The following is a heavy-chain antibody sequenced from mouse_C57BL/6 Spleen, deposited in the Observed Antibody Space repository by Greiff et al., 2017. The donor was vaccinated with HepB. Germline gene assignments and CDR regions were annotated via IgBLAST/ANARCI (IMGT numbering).Heavy chain of an antibody. D-gene: IGHD1-1*01. V-gene: IGHV14-1*01. CDR3: TTGIPIRTVAAY. Sequence: EVQLQQSGAELVRPGASVKLSCTASGFNIKDYYMHWVKQRPEQGLEWIGRIDPEDGDTEYAPKFQGKATMTADTSSNTAYLQLSSLTSEDTAVYYCTTGIPIRTVAAYWGQGTLVTVSA. J-gene: IGHJ3*01. CDR2: IDPEDGDT. CDR1: GFNIKDYY.